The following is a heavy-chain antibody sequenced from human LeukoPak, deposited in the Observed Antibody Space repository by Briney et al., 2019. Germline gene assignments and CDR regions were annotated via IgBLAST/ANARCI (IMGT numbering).Heavy chain of an antibody. CDR2: INPKSGGT. Sequence: ASVKVSCKASGYTFTAYYLQWVRLAPGQGLEWMGWINPKSGGTEYAQRFQGRVTMTKDTSSSTAYLELSRLRSDDTAVYFCARDRARVTMVRGVMNAFDIWGQGTMVTVSS. J-gene: IGHJ3*02. D-gene: IGHD3-10*01. V-gene: IGHV1-2*02. CDR1: GYTFTAYY. CDR3: ARDRARVTMVRGVMNAFDI.